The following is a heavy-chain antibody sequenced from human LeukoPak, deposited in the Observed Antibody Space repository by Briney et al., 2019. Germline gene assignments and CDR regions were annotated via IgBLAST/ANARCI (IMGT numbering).Heavy chain of an antibody. J-gene: IGHJ4*02. Sequence: GASVTLSRTPSGSSVTGYYMHWVRRSPGQGLEWMGWVNPNSGGTTYAQKFQGRVTMTRDTSISTAYMELSRLRSDDTAVYYCAREGYSSYWGQGTLVTVSS. V-gene: IGHV1-2*02. CDR1: GSSVTGYY. CDR3: AREGYSSY. CDR2: VNPNSGGT. D-gene: IGHD4-11*01.